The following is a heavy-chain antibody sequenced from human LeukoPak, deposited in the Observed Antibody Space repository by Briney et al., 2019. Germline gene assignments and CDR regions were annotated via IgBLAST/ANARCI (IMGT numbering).Heavy chain of an antibody. CDR1: GGSFSGYY. J-gene: IGHJ4*02. Sequence: SETLSLTCAVYGGSFSGYYWSWIRQPPGKGLEWIGEINHSGSTNYNPSLKSRVTISVDTSKNQFSLKLSSVTAADTAVYYCARGRRWLELLTPHRTFKFDDLGQGTLVTASS. CDR3: ARGRRWLELLTPHRTFKFDD. D-gene: IGHD1-7*01. V-gene: IGHV4-34*01. CDR2: INHSGST.